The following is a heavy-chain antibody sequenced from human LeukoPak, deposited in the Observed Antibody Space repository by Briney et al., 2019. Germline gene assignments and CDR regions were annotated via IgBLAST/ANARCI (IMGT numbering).Heavy chain of an antibody. CDR1: GGSFSGYY. Sequence: PSETLSLTCAVHGGSFSGYYWSWIRQPPGKGLEWIGEINHSGSTNYNPSLKSRVTISVDTSKNQFSLKLSSVTAADTAVYYCARSHYGSGSYDYWGQGTLVTVSS. CDR2: INHSGST. D-gene: IGHD3-10*01. V-gene: IGHV4-34*01. J-gene: IGHJ4*02. CDR3: ARSHYGSGSYDY.